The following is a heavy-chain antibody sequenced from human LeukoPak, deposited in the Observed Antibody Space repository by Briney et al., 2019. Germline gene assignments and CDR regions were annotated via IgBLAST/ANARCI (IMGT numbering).Heavy chain of an antibody. D-gene: IGHD2-21*01. CDR3: AKGGCGYYYNNGMDV. Sequence: PGGSLRLSCAASGFTFSDYYMSWIRQAPGKGLEWVSDISGSGDRTNQADSVKGRFTISRDNSKNTLYLQMNSLRAEDTAVYYCAKGGCGYYYNNGMDVWGQGTTVTVSS. J-gene: IGHJ6*02. V-gene: IGHV3-23*01. CDR2: ISGSGDRT. CDR1: GFTFSDYY.